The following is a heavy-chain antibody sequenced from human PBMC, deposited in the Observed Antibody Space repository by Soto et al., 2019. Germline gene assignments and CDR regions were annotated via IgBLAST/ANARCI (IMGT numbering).Heavy chain of an antibody. CDR3: AGASYGDYFLFAC. CDR2: INPSGGST. V-gene: IGHV1-46*03. D-gene: IGHD4-17*01. Sequence: ASVKVSCKASGYTFTSYYMHWVRQAPGQGREWMGIINPSGGSTSYAQKFQGRVTMTRDTSTSTVYMELSSLRSEDTAVYYCAGASYGDYFLFACWVEGPLFTVSA. J-gene: IGHJ4*02. CDR1: GYTFTSYY.